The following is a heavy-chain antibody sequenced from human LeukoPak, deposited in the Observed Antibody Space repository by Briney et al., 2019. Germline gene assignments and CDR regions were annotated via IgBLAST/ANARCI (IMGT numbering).Heavy chain of an antibody. CDR3: ARDRSYGSFDY. CDR1: GFTFSDYY. CDR2: ISSSGNTI. V-gene: IGHV3-11*01. J-gene: IGHJ4*02. D-gene: IGHD5-18*01. Sequence: GGSLRLSCAASGFTFSDYYMSWIRQAPGKGLEWVSYISSSGNTIYYADSVKGRFTVSRDNAKNSLYLQMNSLRAEDTALYHCARDRSYGSFDYWGQGTLVTVSS.